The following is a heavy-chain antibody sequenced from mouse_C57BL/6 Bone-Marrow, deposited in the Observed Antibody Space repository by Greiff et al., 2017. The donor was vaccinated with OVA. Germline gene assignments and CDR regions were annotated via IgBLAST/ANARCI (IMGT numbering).Heavy chain of an antibody. CDR2: ISDGGSYT. V-gene: IGHV5-4*01. CDR3: AREATVVHIDY. CDR1: GFTFSSYA. J-gene: IGHJ2*01. D-gene: IGHD1-1*01. Sequence: EVQRVESGGGLVKPGGSLKLSCAASGFTFSSYAMSWVRQTPDKRLEWVATISDGGSYTYYPDNVKGRFTISRDNAKNNLYLQMSHLKSEDTDMYYCAREATVVHIDYWGQGTTLTVSA.